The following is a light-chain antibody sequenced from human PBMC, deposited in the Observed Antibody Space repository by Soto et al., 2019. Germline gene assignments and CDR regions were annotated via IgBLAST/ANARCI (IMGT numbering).Light chain of an antibody. CDR2: GAS. Sequence: EIVLTQSPGTRSLSPGERAPLSCRASQSVSSNFLAWYQQKPGQAPRLLMYGASTRATGIPDRFSGSGSGTDFTVTISRLEPEDFALYYCQQYGSSPWTFGQGTKVEIK. CDR1: QSVSSNF. V-gene: IGKV3-20*01. CDR3: QQYGSSPWT. J-gene: IGKJ1*01.